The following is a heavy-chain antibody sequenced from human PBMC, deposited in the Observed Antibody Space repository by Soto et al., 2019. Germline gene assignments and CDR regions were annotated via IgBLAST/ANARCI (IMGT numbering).Heavy chain of an antibody. CDR3: ARDQLADSSGYYVIGVGYYYYGMDV. CDR1: GFTFSSYS. J-gene: IGHJ6*02. V-gene: IGHV3-21*01. D-gene: IGHD3-22*01. CDR2: ISSSSSYI. Sequence: PGGSLRLSCAASGFTFSSYSMNWVRQAPGKGLEWVSSISSSSSYIYYADSVKGRFTISRDNAKNSLYLQMNSLRAEDTAVYYCARDQLADSSGYYVIGVGYYYYGMDVWGQGTTVTVSS.